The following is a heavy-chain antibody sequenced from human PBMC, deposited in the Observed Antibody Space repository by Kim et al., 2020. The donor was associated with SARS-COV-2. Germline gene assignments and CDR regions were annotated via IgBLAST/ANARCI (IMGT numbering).Heavy chain of an antibody. D-gene: IGHD3-10*01. V-gene: IGHV4-34*01. J-gene: IGHJ4*02. CDR3: ARGPALLWFGELLDY. Sequence: PSLKSRVTISVDTSKNQFSLKLSAVTAADTAVYYCARGPALLWFGELLDYWGQGTLVTVSS.